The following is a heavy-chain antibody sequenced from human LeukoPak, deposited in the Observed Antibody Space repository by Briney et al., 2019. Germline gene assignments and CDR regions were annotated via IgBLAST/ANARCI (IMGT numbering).Heavy chain of an antibody. V-gene: IGHV5-51*01. CDR1: GYSFTSYW. CDR2: IYPGDSDT. D-gene: IGHD3-22*01. J-gene: IGHJ6*02. Sequence: GESLKISCKGSGYSFTSYWIGWVRQMPGKGLEWMGIIYPGDSDTRYSPSFQGQVTISADKSISTAYLQWSSLKASDTAMYYCATGSHYYDSSGYYLAEYYYGMDVWGQGTTVTVSS. CDR3: ATGSHYYDSSGYYLAEYYYGMDV.